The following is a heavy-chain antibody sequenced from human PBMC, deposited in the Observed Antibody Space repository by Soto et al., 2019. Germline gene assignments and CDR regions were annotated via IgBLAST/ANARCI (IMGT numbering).Heavy chain of an antibody. D-gene: IGHD2-15*01. CDR3: ARVVTVVKSFHYWYFDL. V-gene: IGHV1-69*12. CDR1: GGTFSSYA. J-gene: IGHJ2*01. Sequence: QVQLVQSGAEVKKPGSSVKVSCKASGGTFSSYAISWVRQAPGQGLEWMGGIIPIFGTTNYAQKFQGRVTITAAESTSTANMELSSLRSEDTAVYYCARVVTVVKSFHYWYFDLWGRGTLVSVSS. CDR2: IIPIFGTT.